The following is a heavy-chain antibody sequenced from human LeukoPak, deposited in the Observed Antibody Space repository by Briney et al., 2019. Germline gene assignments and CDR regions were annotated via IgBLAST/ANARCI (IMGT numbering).Heavy chain of an antibody. CDR3: ARDHKQWGSEGEFDP. CDR1: GFTFSSYS. Sequence: GGFLRLSCAASGFTFSSYSMNWVRQAPGKGLEWVSSISSSSYIYYADSVKGRFTISRDNAKNSLYLQMNSLRAEDTAVCYCARDHKQWGSEGEFDPWGQGTLVTVSS. D-gene: IGHD3-16*01. J-gene: IGHJ5*02. CDR2: ISSSSYI. V-gene: IGHV3-21*01.